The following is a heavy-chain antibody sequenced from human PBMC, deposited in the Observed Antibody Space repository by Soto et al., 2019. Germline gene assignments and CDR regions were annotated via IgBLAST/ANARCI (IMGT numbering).Heavy chain of an antibody. Sequence: GESLKISCKGSGYSFAGYWITWVRQKPGKGLEWMGRIDPSDSQTYYSPSFRGHVTISATKSITTVFLQWSSPRASDTAMYYCARQIYDSDTGPNFQYYFDSWGQGTPVTVSS. D-gene: IGHD3-22*01. J-gene: IGHJ4*02. CDR2: IDPSDSQT. CDR3: ARQIYDSDTGPNFQYYFDS. V-gene: IGHV5-10-1*01. CDR1: GYSFAGYW.